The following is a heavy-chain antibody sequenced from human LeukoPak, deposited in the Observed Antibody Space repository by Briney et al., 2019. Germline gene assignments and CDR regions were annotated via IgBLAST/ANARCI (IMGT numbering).Heavy chain of an antibody. CDR2: ISGSGGST. CDR3: AKDRRTMIVVVITFDY. J-gene: IGHJ4*02. V-gene: IGHV3-23*01. CDR1: GFTFSSYA. D-gene: IGHD3-22*01. Sequence: PGGSLRLSCAASGFTFSSYAMRWVRQAPGKGLEWVSPISGSGGSTYYADSVKGRFTISRDNSKNTLYLQMNSLRAEDTAVYYCAKDRRTMIVVVITFDYWGQGTLVTVSS.